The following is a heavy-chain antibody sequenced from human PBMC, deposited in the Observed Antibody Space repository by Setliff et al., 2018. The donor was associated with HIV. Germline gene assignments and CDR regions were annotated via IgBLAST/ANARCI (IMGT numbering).Heavy chain of an antibody. CDR2: IYRDGAT. CDR1: GFTVSDNY. CDR3: ARDSSSWYEFYFDC. V-gene: IGHV3-53*01. Sequence: GGSLRLSCAASGFTVSDNYMSWVRQAPGKGLEWVSVIYRDGATYYADSVKGRFTISRDTAKNTVYLQMNSLTSEDTAVYYCARDSSSWYEFYFDCWGQGTLVTVSS. J-gene: IGHJ4*02. D-gene: IGHD6-13*01.